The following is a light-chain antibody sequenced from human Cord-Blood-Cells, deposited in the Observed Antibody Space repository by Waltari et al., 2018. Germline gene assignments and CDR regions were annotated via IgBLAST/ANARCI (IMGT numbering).Light chain of an antibody. CDR2: EVS. Sequence: QSALTQPPSASGSPGQSVTISCTGPSSDVGGYNYVSWYQQHPGKAPKLMLYEVSKRPSWVPDRFSGSKSGSTASLTVSGLQAEDEADYYCSSYAGSDVVFGGGTKLTVL. CDR1: SSDVGGYNY. V-gene: IGLV2-8*01. CDR3: SSYAGSDVV. J-gene: IGLJ2*01.